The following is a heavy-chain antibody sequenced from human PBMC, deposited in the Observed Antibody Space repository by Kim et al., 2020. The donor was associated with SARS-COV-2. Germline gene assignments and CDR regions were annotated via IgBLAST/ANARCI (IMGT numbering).Heavy chain of an antibody. CDR2: IRSKAYGGTT. CDR1: GFTFGDYA. D-gene: IGHD3-10*01. CDR3: TTGPGARRTYYFDY. Sequence: GGSLRLSCTASGFTFGDYAMSWVRQAPGKGLEWVGFIRSKAYGGTTEYAASVKGRFTISRDDSKSIAYLQMNSLKTEDTAVYYCTTGPGARRTYYFDYWGQGTLVTVSS. V-gene: IGHV3-49*04. J-gene: IGHJ4*02.